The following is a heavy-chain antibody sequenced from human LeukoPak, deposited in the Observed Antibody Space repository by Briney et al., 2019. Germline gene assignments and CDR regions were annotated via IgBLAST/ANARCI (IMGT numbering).Heavy chain of an antibody. CDR3: ARGNSYYFDY. CDR2: IYYSGST. V-gene: IGHV4-39*01. D-gene: IGHD4-23*01. Sequence: PSETLSLTCTVSGGSISSSSYYWGWIRQPPGKGLEWIGSIYYSGSTYYNPSLKSRVTISVDTSKNQFSLKLSSVTAADTAVYCCARGNSYYFDYWGQGTLVTVSS. J-gene: IGHJ4*02. CDR1: GGSISSSSYY.